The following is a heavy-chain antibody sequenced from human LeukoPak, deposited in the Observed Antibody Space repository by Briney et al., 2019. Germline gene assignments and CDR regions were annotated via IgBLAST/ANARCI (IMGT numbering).Heavy chain of an antibody. D-gene: IGHD4-17*01. J-gene: IGHJ4*02. CDR1: GFTFSNYA. CDR3: AKDPDGDYGAAFDY. V-gene: IGHV3-23*01. Sequence: GASLRLSCAASGFTFSNYAMSWVRQAPGKGLEWVSAIGGSGGSTYYADSVKGRFTISRDNSKNTLYLQMNSLRAEDTAVYYCAKDPDGDYGAAFDYWGQGTLVTVSS. CDR2: IGGSGGST.